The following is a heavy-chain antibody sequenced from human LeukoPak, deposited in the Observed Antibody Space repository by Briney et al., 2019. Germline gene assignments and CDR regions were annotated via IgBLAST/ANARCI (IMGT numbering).Heavy chain of an antibody. CDR2: INPSGGST. J-gene: IGHJ6*02. Sequence: GASVKVSCKVSGYTLTSYYMHWVRQAPGQGLEWMGIINPSGGSTSSAQKFQGRVTMTRDASTSTVYMELSSLRSEDTAVYYCAREWVSGYYYGMHVWGQGTTVTVSS. D-gene: IGHD1-26*01. CDR3: AREWVSGYYYGMHV. V-gene: IGHV1-46*01. CDR1: GYTLTSYY.